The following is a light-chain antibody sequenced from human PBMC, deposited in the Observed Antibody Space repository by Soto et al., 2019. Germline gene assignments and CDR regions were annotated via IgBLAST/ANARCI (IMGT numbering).Light chain of an antibody. CDR2: EDN. CDR1: SSDVGGYNY. Sequence: QSVLTQPASVSGSPGQSITISCTGTSSDVGGYNYVSWYQQHPSKAPKLKIYEDNNRPSGVSNSLSGSKSGNTATQTISGLQAEDEADYYCSSYTSSSTYVFGTGTKVTVL. V-gene: IGLV2-14*01. J-gene: IGLJ1*01. CDR3: SSYTSSSTYV.